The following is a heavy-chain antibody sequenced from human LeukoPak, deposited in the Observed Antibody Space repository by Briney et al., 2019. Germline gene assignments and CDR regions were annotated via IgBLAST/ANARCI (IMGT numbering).Heavy chain of an antibody. J-gene: IGHJ4*02. CDR3: ARHLDDFWSSTYPVFDY. Sequence: SETLCLTCTVSGDSISSGSYYCSWIRQPAGKGLEWIESINYSGSTYYNPSIKSRVTISVDTSKHQFSLKPSSVTAAHTAVYYCARHLDDFWSSTYPVFDYWGQGTLVSVSS. D-gene: IGHD3-3*01. CDR2: INYSGST. V-gene: IGHV4-39*01. CDR1: GDSISSGSYY.